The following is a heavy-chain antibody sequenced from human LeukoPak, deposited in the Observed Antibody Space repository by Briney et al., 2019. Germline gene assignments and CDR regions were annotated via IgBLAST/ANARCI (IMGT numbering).Heavy chain of an antibody. CDR1: GFTFSDYY. V-gene: IGHV3-11*04. D-gene: IGHD6-13*01. CDR3: ARDSAAAGQGVLDY. CDR2: ISSSGSTI. Sequence: GGSLRLSCAASGFTFSDYYMSWIRQASGKGLEWVSYISSSGSTIYYADSVKGRFTISRDNSKNTLYLQMNSLRAEDTAVYYCARDSAAAGQGVLDYWGQGTLVTVSS. J-gene: IGHJ4*02.